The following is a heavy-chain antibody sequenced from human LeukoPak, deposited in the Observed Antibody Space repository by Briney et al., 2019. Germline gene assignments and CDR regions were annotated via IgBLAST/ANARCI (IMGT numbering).Heavy chain of an antibody. CDR3: ARDRVMPPHAFDI. J-gene: IGHJ3*02. Sequence: ASVKVSCKASGYTFTDYYMHWVRQAPGQGLEWMGWLNPNSGGTNYAQKFQGRVTMTRDTSIRTAYMELSRLRSDDTALYYCARDRVMPPHAFDIWGQGTMVTVSS. CDR2: LNPNSGGT. V-gene: IGHV1-2*02. D-gene: IGHD2-21*01. CDR1: GYTFTDYY.